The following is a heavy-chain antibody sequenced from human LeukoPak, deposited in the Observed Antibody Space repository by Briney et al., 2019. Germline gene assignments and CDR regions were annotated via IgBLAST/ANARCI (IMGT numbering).Heavy chain of an antibody. D-gene: IGHD6-19*01. CDR2: ISSSSGYI. CDR1: GFTFSSYS. J-gene: IGHJ4*02. CDR3: ARVGTGLVPH. V-gene: IGHV3-21*01. Sequence: PGGSLRLSCAASGFTFSSYSMNWVRQAPGKGLEWVSSISSSSGYIYYADSVKGRFTISRDNAKNSLYLQMNSLRAEDTAVYYCARVGTGLVPHWGQGTLVTVSS.